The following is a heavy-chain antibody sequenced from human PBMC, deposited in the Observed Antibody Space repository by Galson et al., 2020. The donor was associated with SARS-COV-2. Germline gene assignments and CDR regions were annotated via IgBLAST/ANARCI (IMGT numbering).Heavy chain of an antibody. CDR2: ISCSGGST. V-gene: IGHV3-23*01. CDR3: AKDISPLGYYYYYGMDV. D-gene: IGHD3-16*01. J-gene: IGHJ6*02. Sequence: TGGSLRLSCAASGFTFSSYAMSWVRQAPGKGLEWVSAISCSGGSTYYAASAKGRFTISRDNSKNTLYLQMNSPSADDTAVYYCAKDISPLGYYYYYGMDVWGQGTTVTVSS. CDR1: GFTFSSYA.